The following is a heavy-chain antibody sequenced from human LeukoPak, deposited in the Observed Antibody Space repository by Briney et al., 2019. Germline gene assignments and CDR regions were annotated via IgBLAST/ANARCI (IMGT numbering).Heavy chain of an antibody. CDR2: MWLDGTTK. CDR3: VRESGKAADGSALDY. CDR1: GLTFSNYG. J-gene: IGHJ4*02. Sequence: GGSLSLSCAASGLTFSNYGLHWVRQAPGKGLDGVGVMWLDGTTKLYADSVKDRFTVSRDNSMNTLYLHMNSLRAEDTAVYYCVRESGKAADGSALDYWGQGTLVTVSS. V-gene: IGHV3-33*08. D-gene: IGHD6-13*01.